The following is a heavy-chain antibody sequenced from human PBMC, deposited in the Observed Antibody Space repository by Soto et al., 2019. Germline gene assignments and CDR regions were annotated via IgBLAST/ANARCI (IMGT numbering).Heavy chain of an antibody. J-gene: IGHJ4*02. Sequence: GSGPTLVNPKQTLTLTCTFSGFSLSTSGMGVSWIRQPPGKPLEWLARIDWDDDKYYSTSLKTRLTISKDTSKNQVVLTMTNMDPVDTATYYCARSVRGRFGVVIMAYDYWGQGTLVTVSS. CDR3: ARSVRGRFGVVIMAYDY. V-gene: IGHV2-70*11. CDR2: IDWDDDK. CDR1: GFSLSTSGMG. D-gene: IGHD3-3*01.